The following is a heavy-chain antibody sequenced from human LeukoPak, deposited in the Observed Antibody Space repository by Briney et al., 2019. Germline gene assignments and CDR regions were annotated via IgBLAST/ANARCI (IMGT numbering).Heavy chain of an antibody. V-gene: IGHV4-30-4*01. CDR3: ARDCSGGSCYGAFDI. CDR2: IYDSGST. Sequence: PSETLSLTCTVSGASIRSGDYYLSWIRQPPGKGLEWIGYIYDSGSTYYNPSLKSRITISVDTSENRFSLKLSSVTATDTAVYYCARDCSGGSCYGAFDIWGQGTMVTVSS. CDR1: GASIRSGDYY. J-gene: IGHJ3*02. D-gene: IGHD2-15*01.